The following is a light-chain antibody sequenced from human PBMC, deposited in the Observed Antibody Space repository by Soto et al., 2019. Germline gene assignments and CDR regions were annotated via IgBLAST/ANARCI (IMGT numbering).Light chain of an antibody. CDR1: SSDVGSYNL. V-gene: IGLV2-23*02. CDR3: CSYAGSSTWV. J-gene: IGLJ1*01. CDR2: EVS. Sequence: QSALTQPASVSGSPGQSITISCTGTSSDVGSYNLVSWYQQHPGKAPKLMIYEVSKRPSGVSNRFSGSKSGNTASLTISGLQAEDEDDYYCCSYAGSSTWVFGTGTKLTVL.